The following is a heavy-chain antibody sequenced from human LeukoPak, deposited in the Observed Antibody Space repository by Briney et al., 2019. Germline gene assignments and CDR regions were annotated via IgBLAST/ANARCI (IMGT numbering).Heavy chain of an antibody. CDR2: INPNSGGT. CDR3: AGHVDLDAFDI. V-gene: IGHV1-2*02. J-gene: IGHJ3*02. Sequence: ASVKVSCKASVYTFTVYYMHWVRQAPGQGLEWMGWINPNSGGTNYAQKFQGRVTMTRDTSISTAYMELSRLRSGDTAVYYCAGHVDLDAFDIWGQGTMVTVSS. D-gene: IGHD5-12*01. CDR1: VYTFTVYY.